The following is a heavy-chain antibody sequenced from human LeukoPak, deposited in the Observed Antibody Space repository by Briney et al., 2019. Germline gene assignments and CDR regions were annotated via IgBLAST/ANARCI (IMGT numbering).Heavy chain of an antibody. CDR1: GDSLSGHF. Sequence: SETLSLTCTVSGDSLSGHFWSWFRRPPGKGLENIGYIHSSGSTNYNPSYKSRVTVSLEMSKNQFSLSLSFVTAADTAVYYCARDPGDTDWYNFDFWGQGILVTVSS. CDR2: IHSSGST. CDR3: ARDPGDTDWYNFDF. D-gene: IGHD3-9*01. V-gene: IGHV4-59*11. J-gene: IGHJ4*02.